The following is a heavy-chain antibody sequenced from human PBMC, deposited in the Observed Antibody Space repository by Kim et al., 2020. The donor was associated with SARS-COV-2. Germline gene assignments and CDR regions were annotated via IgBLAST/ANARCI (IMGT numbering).Heavy chain of an antibody. J-gene: IGHJ4*02. CDR1: GYTFTSYG. CDR3: ARVDQYYYDSSGYSNRLDY. CDR2: ISAYNGNT. V-gene: IGHV1-18*01. Sequence: ASVKVSCKASGYTFTSYGISWVRQAPGQGLEWMGWISAYNGNTNYAQKLQGRVTMTTDTSTSTAYMELRSLRSDDTAVYYCARVDQYYYDSSGYSNRLDYWGQGTLVTVSS. D-gene: IGHD3-22*01.